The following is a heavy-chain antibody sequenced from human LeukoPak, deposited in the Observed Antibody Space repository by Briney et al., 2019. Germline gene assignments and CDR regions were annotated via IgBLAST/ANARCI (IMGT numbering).Heavy chain of an antibody. CDR3: ARDNPSWYSRNYYFDY. Sequence: GGSLRLSCAASGFTFSSYWMSWVRQAPGKGLEWVANIKQYGSEKYYVDSVKGRFTISRDNAKNSLYLQMNSLRAEDTAVYYCARDNPSWYSRNYYFDYWGQGTLVTVSS. CDR1: GFTFSSYW. D-gene: IGHD6-13*01. V-gene: IGHV3-7*01. J-gene: IGHJ4*02. CDR2: IKQYGSEK.